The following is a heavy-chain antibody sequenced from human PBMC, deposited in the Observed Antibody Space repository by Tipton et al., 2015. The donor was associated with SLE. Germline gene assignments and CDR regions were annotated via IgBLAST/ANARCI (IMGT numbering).Heavy chain of an antibody. D-gene: IGHD1-14*01. V-gene: IGHV4-31*03. Sequence: TLSLTCTVSGGSVSSGGYYWSWIRQHPGKGLEWIGYIYNTVNTYYNPSLTSRVTISDDTSKNQFSLTLSSLTAADTAVYYCARDLRSGGYYYYYYMDVWGKGTTVTVSS. J-gene: IGHJ6*03. CDR2: IYNTVNT. CDR1: GGSVSSGGYY. CDR3: ARDLRSGGYYYYYYMDV.